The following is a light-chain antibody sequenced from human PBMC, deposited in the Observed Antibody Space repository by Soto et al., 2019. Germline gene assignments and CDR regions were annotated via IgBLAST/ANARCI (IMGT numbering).Light chain of an antibody. CDR2: GAS. J-gene: IGKJ3*01. Sequence: ESVLTQSPGTLSLSPGERATLSCRASQSVSSSYLAWYQQKPGQAPRLLIYGASSRATGIPDRFSGSGSGTDFTLTISRLESEDFAGYYCQHYGSSFTFGPGNKVDIK. V-gene: IGKV3-20*01. CDR1: QSVSSSY. CDR3: QHYGSSFT.